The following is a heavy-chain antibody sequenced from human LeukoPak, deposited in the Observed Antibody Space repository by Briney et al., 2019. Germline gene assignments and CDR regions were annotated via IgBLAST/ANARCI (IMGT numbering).Heavy chain of an antibody. CDR1: GGSISSGGYY. V-gene: IGHV4-31*03. CDR2: IYYSGST. Sequence: SETLSLTCTVSGGSISSGGYYWSWIRQHPGKGLEWIGYIYYSGSTYYNPSLKSRVTISVDTSKNQFSLKLSSVTAADTAVYYCARRATVTTHNYYFDYWGQGTLVTVSS. D-gene: IGHD4-11*01. J-gene: IGHJ4*02. CDR3: ARRATVTTHNYYFDY.